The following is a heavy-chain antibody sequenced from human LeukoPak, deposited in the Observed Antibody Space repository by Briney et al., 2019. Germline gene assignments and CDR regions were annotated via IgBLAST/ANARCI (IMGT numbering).Heavy chain of an antibody. D-gene: IGHD4-17*01. J-gene: IGHJ3*02. CDR2: IFSGGDT. CDR3: ARDHPATSLTTRAFDI. Sequence: GGALRLSCAASGFTVSRNYMSWVRQARGKGLEWVSIIFSGGDTYYADSVKGRFTISRDNSKNTVYLQMNSLRAEDTAVYYCARDHPATSLTTRAFDIWGQGTMVTVSS. V-gene: IGHV3-53*01. CDR1: GFTVSRNY.